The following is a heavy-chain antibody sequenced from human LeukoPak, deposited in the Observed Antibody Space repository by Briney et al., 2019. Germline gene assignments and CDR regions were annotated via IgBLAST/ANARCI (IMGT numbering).Heavy chain of an antibody. CDR2: ITPSGGSI. J-gene: IGHJ4*02. D-gene: IGHD3-9*01. CDR3: ATSYDILIGYFGS. Sequence: QTGGSLRLSCAASGFTFNTYAMTWVRQAPGKGPEWVASITPSGGSIFYADSVKGRFTISRDNSKNTLYLQMNSLRVEDTATYYCATSYDILIGYFGSWGQGTLVTVSS. V-gene: IGHV3-23*01. CDR1: GFTFNTYA.